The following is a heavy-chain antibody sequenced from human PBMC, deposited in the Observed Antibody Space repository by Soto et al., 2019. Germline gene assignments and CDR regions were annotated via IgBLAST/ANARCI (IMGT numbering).Heavy chain of an antibody. CDR1: GWPFSGYY. J-gene: IGHJ4*02. CDR2: INHSGST. V-gene: IGHV4-34*01. D-gene: IGHD4-17*01. Sequence: SETLSLTCAVYGWPFSGYYWSWIRQPPGKGLEWIGEINHSGSTNYNPSLKSRVTISVDTSKNQFSLKLSSVTAADTAVYYCASFLVTTYYFDYWGQGTLVTVS. CDR3: ASFLVTTYYFDY.